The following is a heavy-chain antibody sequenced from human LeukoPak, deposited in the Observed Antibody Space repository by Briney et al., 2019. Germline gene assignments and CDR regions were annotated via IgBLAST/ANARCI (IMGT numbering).Heavy chain of an antibody. CDR3: ARAVVRGVLHGFDP. CDR1: GGSFSGYY. CDR2: INHSGST. D-gene: IGHD3-10*01. Sequence: SETLSLTCAVYGGSFSGYYWSWIRQPPGKGLEWIWEINHSGSTNYNPSLESRVTISVDTSKNQFSLKLSSVTAADTAVYYCARAVVRGVLHGFDPWGRGTLVTVSS. V-gene: IGHV4-34*01. J-gene: IGHJ5*02.